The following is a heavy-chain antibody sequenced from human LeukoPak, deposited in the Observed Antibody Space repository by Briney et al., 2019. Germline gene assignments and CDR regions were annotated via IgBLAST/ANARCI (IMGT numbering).Heavy chain of an antibody. CDR1: GYSISSGYY. V-gene: IGHV4-38-2*02. CDR3: ARDRLQLQS. Sequence: SETLSLTCTVSGYSISSGYYWVWIRQPPGKGLEWIGSIYHSGSTYYNPSLKSRVTISVDTSKNQFSLKLSSVTAADTAVYYCARDRLQLQSWGQGTLVTVSS. D-gene: IGHD5-24*01. J-gene: IGHJ5*02. CDR2: IYHSGST.